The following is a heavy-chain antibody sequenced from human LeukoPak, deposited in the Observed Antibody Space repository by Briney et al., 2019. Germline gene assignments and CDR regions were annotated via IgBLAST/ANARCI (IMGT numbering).Heavy chain of an antibody. J-gene: IGHJ6*02. CDR3: ARDKYCSGGSCYSGMDV. D-gene: IGHD2-15*01. CDR1: GFTFSSYW. Sequence: GGSLRLSCAASGFTFSSYWMSWVRQAPGKGLEWVAVIWYDGSNKYYADSVKGRFTISRDNSKNTLYLQMNSLRAEDTAVYYCARDKYCSGGSCYSGMDVWGQGTTVTVSS. CDR2: IWYDGSNK. V-gene: IGHV3-33*08.